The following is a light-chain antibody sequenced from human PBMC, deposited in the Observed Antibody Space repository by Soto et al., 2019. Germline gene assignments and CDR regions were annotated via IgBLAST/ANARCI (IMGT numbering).Light chain of an antibody. J-gene: IGLJ2*01. CDR3: SSYTSSSSLML. CDR1: SSDIGGYNF. CDR2: EVS. V-gene: IGLV2-14*01. Sequence: QSALTQPASVSGSPGQSITISCTGTSSDIGGYNFVSWYQQHPGKAPKLMISEVSNRPSGVSNRFSGSKSGNTASLTISGLQPEDEADYYCSSYTSSSSLMLFGGGTKVTVL.